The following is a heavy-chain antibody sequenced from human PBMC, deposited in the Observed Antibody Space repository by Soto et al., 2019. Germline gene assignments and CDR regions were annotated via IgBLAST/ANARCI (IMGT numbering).Heavy chain of an antibody. V-gene: IGHV1-58*01. CDR2: IVVGSGNT. CDR1: GFTFSNSA. Sequence: SVKVSCKASGFTFSNSAVQWVRQARGQRLEWIGWIVVGSGNTSYAQKFQERATITRDMSTTTAYMELSSLRSVDTAVYYCATDKGDSYGYGNYWGQGTLVTVSS. D-gene: IGHD5-18*01. J-gene: IGHJ4*02. CDR3: ATDKGDSYGYGNY.